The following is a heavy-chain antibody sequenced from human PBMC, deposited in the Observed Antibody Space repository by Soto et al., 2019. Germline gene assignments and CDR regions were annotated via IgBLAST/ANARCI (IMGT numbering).Heavy chain of an antibody. V-gene: IGHV3-23*01. D-gene: IGHD1-26*01. CDR1: GFTFSSYA. Sequence: GGSLRLSCAASGFTFSSYAMSWVRQAPGKGLEWVSGISASGGRTYYADSVKGRFTISRDNSKNTVYLQMNSLRVEDTAVYKCAKDWDLLRAFDLWGQGTMVT. J-gene: IGHJ3*01. CDR2: ISASGGRT. CDR3: AKDWDLLRAFDL.